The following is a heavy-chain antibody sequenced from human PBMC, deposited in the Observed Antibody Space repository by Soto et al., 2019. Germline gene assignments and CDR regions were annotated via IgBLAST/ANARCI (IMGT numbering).Heavy chain of an antibody. V-gene: IGHV3-30-3*01. D-gene: IGHD2-15*01. Sequence: GGSLRLSCAASGFTFSSYAMHWVRQAPGKGLEWVAVISYDGSNKYYADSVKGRFTISRDNTKNSLSLQMNSLGAEDTAIYYCARIEGDCSGGSCYSGGFDYWGQGALVTVSS. CDR2: ISYDGSNK. J-gene: IGHJ4*02. CDR3: ARIEGDCSGGSCYSGGFDY. CDR1: GFTFSSYA.